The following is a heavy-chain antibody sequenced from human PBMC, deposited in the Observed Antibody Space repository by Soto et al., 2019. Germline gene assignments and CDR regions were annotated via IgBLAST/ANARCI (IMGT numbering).Heavy chain of an antibody. V-gene: IGHV3-23*01. CDR1: GFTFSSYA. CDR2: ISGSGGST. D-gene: IGHD2-15*01. J-gene: IGHJ5*02. CDR3: AKGQYCSGGSCYSVPNWFDP. Sequence: GGSLRLSCAASGFTFSSYAMSWVRQAPGKGLEWVSAISGSGGSTYYADSVKGRFTISRDNSKNTLYLQMNSLRAEETAVYYCAKGQYCSGGSCYSVPNWFDPWGQGTLVTVSS.